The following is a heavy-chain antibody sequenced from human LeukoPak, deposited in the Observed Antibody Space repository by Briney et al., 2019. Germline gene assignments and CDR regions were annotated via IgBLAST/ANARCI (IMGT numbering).Heavy chain of an antibody. CDR2: IIPILGIA. J-gene: IGHJ3*02. CDR3: ARDPSQLRNAFDI. Sequence: SVKVSCKASGGTFSSYAISWVRQAPGQGLEWMGRIIPILGIANYAQKFQGRVTITADKSTSTAYMELSSLRSEDTAVYYCARDPSQLRNAFDIWGQGTMVTVSS. D-gene: IGHD2-2*01. V-gene: IGHV1-69*04. CDR1: GGTFSSYA.